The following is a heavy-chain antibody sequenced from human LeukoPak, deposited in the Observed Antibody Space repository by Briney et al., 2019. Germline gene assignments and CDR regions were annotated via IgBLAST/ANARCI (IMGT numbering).Heavy chain of an antibody. V-gene: IGHV1-2*06. CDR2: INPNSGGT. D-gene: IGHD3-9*01. Sequence: GASVKVSCKASGYTFTGYYMHWVRQAPGQGLEWMGRINPNSGGTNYAQKFQGRVTMTRDTSISTAYMELSRLRSDDTAVYYCARGGNQLRYFDWLLPFFDYWGQGTLVTVSS. J-gene: IGHJ4*02. CDR3: ARGGNQLRYFDWLLPFFDY. CDR1: GYTFTGYY.